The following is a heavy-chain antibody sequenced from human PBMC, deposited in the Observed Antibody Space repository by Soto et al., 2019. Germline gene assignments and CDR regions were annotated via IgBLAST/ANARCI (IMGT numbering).Heavy chain of an antibody. V-gene: IGHV3-48*03. J-gene: IGHJ4*02. Sequence: EVQLLESGGGLVQPGGSLRLSCGVSGFTFNDFEMNWVRQAPGKGLEWLAYIDGSGTTKKYADSVRGRFTISRDNPNNSLFLQMGSLRAADTAIYYCARGSGRFNYWCQGALVSFSS. CDR3: ARGSGRFNY. CDR2: IDGSGTTK. CDR1: GFTFNDFE.